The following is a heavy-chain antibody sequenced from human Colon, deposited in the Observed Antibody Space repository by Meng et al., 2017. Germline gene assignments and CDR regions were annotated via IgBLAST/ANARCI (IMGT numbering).Heavy chain of an antibody. J-gene: IGHJ4*02. Sequence: QGHLQGVGPGLVKPSETLSLTCAVSGGSISRSGWWSWVRQPPGKGLEWIGETSHSGSTNYSPSLKSRVTISLDKSKNQLSLKLNSVTAADTAVYYCASSDYYRSDYWGQGTLVTVSS. D-gene: IGHD3-22*01. CDR1: GGSISRSGW. CDR3: ASSDYYRSDY. V-gene: IGHV4-4*02. CDR2: TSHSGST.